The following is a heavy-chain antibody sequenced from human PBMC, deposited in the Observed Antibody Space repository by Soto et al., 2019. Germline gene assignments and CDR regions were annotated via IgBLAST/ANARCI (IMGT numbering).Heavy chain of an antibody. Sequence: PGGSLRLSCAASGFTFSSYAMSWVRQAPGKGLEWVSAISGSGGSTYYADSVKGRFTISRDNSKNTLYLQMNSLRAEDTAVYYCAKEITIFGVVPSLFDYWGQGTLVTVSS. D-gene: IGHD3-3*01. V-gene: IGHV3-23*01. CDR3: AKEITIFGVVPSLFDY. CDR1: GFTFSSYA. CDR2: ISGSGGST. J-gene: IGHJ4*02.